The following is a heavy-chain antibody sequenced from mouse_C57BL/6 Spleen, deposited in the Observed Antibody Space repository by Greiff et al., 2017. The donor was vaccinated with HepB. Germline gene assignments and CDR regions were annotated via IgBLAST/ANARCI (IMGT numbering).Heavy chain of an antibody. CDR3: AREHDGYYGGFAY. CDR2: FHPYNDDT. CDR1: GYTFTTYP. Sequence: VQLQQSGAELVKPGASVKMSCKASGYTFTTYPIEWMKQNHGKSLEWIGNFHPYNDDTKYNEKFKGKATLTVEQSSSTVYLELSRLTSDDSAVYYCAREHDGYYGGFAYWGQGTLVTVSA. D-gene: IGHD2-3*01. J-gene: IGHJ3*01. V-gene: IGHV1-47*01.